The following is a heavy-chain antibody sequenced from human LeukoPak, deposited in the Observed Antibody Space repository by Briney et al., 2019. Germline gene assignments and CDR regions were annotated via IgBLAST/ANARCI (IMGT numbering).Heavy chain of an antibody. CDR1: GGSFSGYY. V-gene: IGHV4-34*01. J-gene: IGHJ4*02. D-gene: IGHD3-10*01. Sequence: SETPSLTCAVYGGSFSGYYWSWIRQPPGKGLEWIGEINHSGSTNYNPSLKSRVTISVDTSKNQSSLKLSSVTAADTAVYYCARGTRMVRGDYWGQGTLVTVSS. CDR2: INHSGST. CDR3: ARGTRMVRGDY.